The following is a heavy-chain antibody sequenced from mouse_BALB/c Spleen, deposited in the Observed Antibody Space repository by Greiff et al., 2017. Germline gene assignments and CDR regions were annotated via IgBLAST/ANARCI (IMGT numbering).Heavy chain of an antibody. V-gene: IGHV5-6-5*01. D-gene: IGHD1-1*01. CDR2: ISSGGST. Sequence: EVQLVESGGGLVKPGGSLKLSCAASGFTFSSYAMSWVRQTPEKRLEWVASISSGGSTYYPDSVKGRFTISRDNARNILYLQMSSLRSEDTAMYYCARAHYYGSSYGYYYAMDYWGQGTSVTVSS. CDR1: GFTFSSYA. J-gene: IGHJ4*01. CDR3: ARAHYYGSSYGYYYAMDY.